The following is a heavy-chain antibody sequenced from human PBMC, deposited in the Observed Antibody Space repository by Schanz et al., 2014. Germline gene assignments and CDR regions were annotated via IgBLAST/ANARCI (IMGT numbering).Heavy chain of an antibody. D-gene: IGHD3-9*01. CDR3: ARDSRPNYDFLTAYYSIDY. CDR1: GFIFSSYG. J-gene: IGHJ4*02. CDR2: ISSSSSYI. V-gene: IGHV3-21*01. Sequence: VQLVESGGGVVQPGRSLRLSCAASGFIFSSYGLHWVRQAPGKGLEWVSSISSSSSYIYYADSVKGRFTISRDNAKNSLYLQMNSLRAEDTAVYYCARDSRPNYDFLTAYYSIDYWGQGTLVTVSS.